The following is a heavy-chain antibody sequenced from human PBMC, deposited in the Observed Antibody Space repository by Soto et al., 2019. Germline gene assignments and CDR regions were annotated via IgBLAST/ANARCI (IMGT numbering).Heavy chain of an antibody. D-gene: IGHD2-8*02. Sequence: VGSLRLSCAASGFICSSYDMSWVRQAPGKGLEWVSTILVDGRTFYVDSVKGRFTISRDSSQNTVYLQMNSLTAGDTALYYCAKATATGGGAFDICGQGTMVTVSS. CDR3: AKATATGGGAFDI. J-gene: IGHJ3*02. CDR2: ILVDGRT. V-gene: IGHV3-23*01. CDR1: GFICSSYD.